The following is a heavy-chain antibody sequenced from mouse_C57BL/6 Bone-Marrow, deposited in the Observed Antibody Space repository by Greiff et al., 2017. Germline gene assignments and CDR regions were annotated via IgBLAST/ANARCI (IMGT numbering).Heavy chain of an antibody. CDR3: ARQGYGRPHWYFDV. D-gene: IGHD1-1*01. V-gene: IGHV5-6*01. Sequence: EVMLVESGGDLVKPGGSLKLSCAASGFTFSSYGMSWVRPTPAKRLEWVATISSGGSYTYSPDSVKGRFPISRDNAKNTLYLQMSSLKSEDTAMYYCARQGYGRPHWYFDVWGTGTTVTVSS. J-gene: IGHJ1*03. CDR2: ISSGGSYT. CDR1: GFTFSSYG.